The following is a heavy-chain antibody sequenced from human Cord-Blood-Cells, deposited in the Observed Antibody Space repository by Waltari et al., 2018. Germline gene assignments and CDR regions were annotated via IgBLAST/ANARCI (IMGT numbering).Heavy chain of an antibody. CDR3: ATDRRDGYNYGDAFDI. V-gene: IGHV1-24*01. CDR1: GYTLTELS. J-gene: IGHJ3*02. Sequence: QVQLVQSGAEVKKPGASVKVSCKVSGYTLTELSMHWVRQAPVKGLEWMGGFDPEEGETIYAQKFQGRVTMTEDTSTDTAYMELGSLRSEDTAVYYCATDRRDGYNYGDAFDIWGQGTMVTVSS. D-gene: IGHD5-12*01. CDR2: FDPEEGET.